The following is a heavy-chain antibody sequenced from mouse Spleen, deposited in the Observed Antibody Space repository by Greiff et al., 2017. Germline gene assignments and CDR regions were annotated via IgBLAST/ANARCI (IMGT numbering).Heavy chain of an antibody. CDR2: INPSNGGT. CDR3: TTADYYYAMDY. V-gene: IGHV1S81*02. Sequence: QVQLQQSGAELVKPGASVKLSCKASGYTFTSYYMYWVKQRPGQGLEWIGEINPSNGGTNFNEKFKSKATLTVDKSSSTAYMQLSSLTSEDSAVYYCTTADYYYAMDYWGQGTSVTVSS. CDR1: GYTFTSYY. J-gene: IGHJ4*01.